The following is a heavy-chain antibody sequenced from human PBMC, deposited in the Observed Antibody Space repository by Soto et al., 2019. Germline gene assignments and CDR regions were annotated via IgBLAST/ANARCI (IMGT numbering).Heavy chain of an antibody. CDR3: ARERGKKIVVVPAARGYMDV. CDR1: GYTFTSYG. Sequence: QVQLVQSGAEVKKPGASVKVSCKASGYTFTSYGISWVRQAPGQGLEWMGWISAYNGNTNYAQKLQGRVTMTTDTSTSTAYMELRSLRSDDTAVYYCARERGKKIVVVPAARGYMDVWDKGTTVTVSS. V-gene: IGHV1-18*01. J-gene: IGHJ6*03. CDR2: ISAYNGNT. D-gene: IGHD2-2*01.